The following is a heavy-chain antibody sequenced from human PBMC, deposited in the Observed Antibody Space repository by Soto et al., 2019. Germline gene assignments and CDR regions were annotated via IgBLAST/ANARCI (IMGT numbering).Heavy chain of an antibody. Sequence: EVHLLESGGGLVQPGESLRLSCTASRFTFRTYALSWVRQSPGKGLEWVSGISGSGVGTYYADSVKGRFTISRDNSNNSLYLQMTSLRAEDTAVYYCAKDARVGALRAFDYWGQGTLVTVSS. CDR1: RFTFRTYA. V-gene: IGHV3-23*01. CDR2: ISGSGVGT. CDR3: AKDARVGALRAFDY. D-gene: IGHD3-10*01. J-gene: IGHJ4*02.